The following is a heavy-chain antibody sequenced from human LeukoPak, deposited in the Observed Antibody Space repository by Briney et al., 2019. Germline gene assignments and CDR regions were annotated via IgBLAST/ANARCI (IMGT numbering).Heavy chain of an antibody. CDR2: ISGSGGST. V-gene: IGHV3-23*01. CDR1: GFTFSSYA. CDR3: AKAGNPRSPLRLGELSLYYFDY. Sequence: PGGSLRLSCAASGFTFSSYAMSWVRQAPGKGLEWVSAISGSGGSTYYADSVKGRFTISRDNSKNTLYLQMNSLRAEDTAVYYCAKAGNPRSPLRLGELSLYYFDYWGQGTLVTVSS. D-gene: IGHD3-16*02. J-gene: IGHJ4*02.